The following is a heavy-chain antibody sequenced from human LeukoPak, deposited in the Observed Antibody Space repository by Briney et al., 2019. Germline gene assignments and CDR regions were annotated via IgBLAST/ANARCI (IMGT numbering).Heavy chain of an antibody. CDR1: GGTFSSYA. J-gene: IGHJ4*02. CDR3: AREPGAVAGINEAESYLDY. Sequence: SVKVSCKASGGTFSSYAISWVRQAPGQGLEWMGGIIPIFGTANYAQKFQGRVTITADESTSIAYMELSSLRSEDTAVYYCAREPGAVAGINEAESYLDYWGQGTLVTVSS. CDR2: IIPIFGTA. V-gene: IGHV1-69*13. D-gene: IGHD6-19*01.